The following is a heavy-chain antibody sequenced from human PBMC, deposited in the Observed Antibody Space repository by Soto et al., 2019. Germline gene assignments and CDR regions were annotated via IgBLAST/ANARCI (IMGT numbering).Heavy chain of an antibody. J-gene: IGHJ6*03. V-gene: IGHV1-58*01. CDR3: ARSSTFGVVIGSNYYYYYMDV. Sequence: SVKVSCKASGFTFTSSAVQWVRQARGQRLEWIGWIVVGSGNTNYAQKFRERVTNTRDMSTSTAYIELSSLRSEDTAMYYWARSSTFGVVIGSNYYYYYMDVWGKGTTVTVSS. CDR2: IVVGSGNT. CDR1: GFTFTSSA. D-gene: IGHD3-3*02.